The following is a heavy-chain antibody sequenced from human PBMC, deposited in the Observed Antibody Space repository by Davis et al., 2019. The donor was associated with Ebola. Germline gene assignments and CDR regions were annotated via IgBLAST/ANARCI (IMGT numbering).Heavy chain of an antibody. CDR2: IYYSGST. V-gene: IGHV4-39*01. D-gene: IGHD6-19*01. CDR3: ARFAVAGTPLFDY. J-gene: IGHJ4*02. Sequence: PSETLSLTCTVSGGSISSSSYYWGWIRQPPGKGLEWIGSIYYSGSTYYNPSLKSRVTISVDTSKNQFSLKLSSVTAADTAVYYCARFAVAGTPLFDYWGQGTLVTVSS. CDR1: GGSISSSSYY.